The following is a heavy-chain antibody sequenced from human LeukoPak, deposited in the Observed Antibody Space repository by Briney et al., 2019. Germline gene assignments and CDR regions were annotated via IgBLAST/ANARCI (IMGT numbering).Heavy chain of an antibody. J-gene: IGHJ6*02. CDR2: ISYVGSNK. CDR3: AKDYDFWSGYMNYGMDV. D-gene: IGHD3-3*01. CDR1: EFTFSRYA. V-gene: IGHV3-30*18. Sequence: GGSLRLSCAASEFTFSRYAMHWVRQAPGKGLEWVSLISYVGSNKYYADSVKGRFTISRDNSKNTLYLQMSSLRAEDTAVYHCAKDYDFWSGYMNYGMDVWGQGTTVTVSS.